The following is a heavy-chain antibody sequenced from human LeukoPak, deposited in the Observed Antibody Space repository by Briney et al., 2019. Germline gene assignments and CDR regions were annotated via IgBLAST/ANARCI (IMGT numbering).Heavy chain of an antibody. J-gene: IGHJ4*02. D-gene: IGHD6-13*01. CDR2: INPNSGGT. CDR3: ARVLIAAAGYFDY. V-gene: IGHV1-2*02. CDR1: GYTFTGYY. Sequence: ASVKISCKASGYTFTGYYMHWVRQAPGQGLEWMGWINPNSGGTNYAQKFQGRVAMTRDTSISTAYMELSRLRSDDTAVYYCARVLIAAAGYFDYRGQGTLVTVSS.